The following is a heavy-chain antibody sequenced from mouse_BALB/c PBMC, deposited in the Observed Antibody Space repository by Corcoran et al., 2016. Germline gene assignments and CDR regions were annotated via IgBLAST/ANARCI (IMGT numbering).Heavy chain of an antibody. V-gene: IGHV9-3-1*01. D-gene: IGHD1-1*01. CDR2: INTYTGEP. J-gene: IGHJ3*01. CDR3: AITTVVATFAY. CDR1: GYTFTNYG. Sequence: QIQLVQAGPELKKPGETVKISCKASGYTFTNYGMNWVKQAPGQGLKWMGWINTYTGEPTYADDFKGRFAFSLETSASTAYLQINNLKNEDTATYFCAITTVVATFAYWGQGTLVTVSA.